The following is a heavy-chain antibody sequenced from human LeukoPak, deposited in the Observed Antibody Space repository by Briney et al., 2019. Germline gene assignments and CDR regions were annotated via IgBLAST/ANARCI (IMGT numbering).Heavy chain of an antibody. V-gene: IGHV3-30-3*01. J-gene: IGHJ4*02. CDR3: ARSGIQLWTGYFDY. CDR2: ISYDGSNK. CDR1: GFTVSGNY. D-gene: IGHD5-18*01. Sequence: GGSLRLSCAASGFTVSGNYTSWVRQAPGKGLEWVAFISYDGSNKYYADSVKGRFTISRDNSKNTLYLQMNSLRAEDTAVYYCARSGIQLWTGYFDYWGQGTLVTVSS.